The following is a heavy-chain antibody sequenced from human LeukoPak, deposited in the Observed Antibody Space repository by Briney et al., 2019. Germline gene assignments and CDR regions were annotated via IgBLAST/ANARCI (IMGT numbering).Heavy chain of an antibody. V-gene: IGHV3-23*01. D-gene: IGHD1-26*01. Sequence: PGGSLRLSCVGSGFTFRSHAMSWVRQAPEKGLEFVSGIYENGGTTYYADSVKGRFSISRDNSKNTLYLQMDSLRGEDTAVYYCTTSGNPSLIDIWGQGTMVTVSS. CDR3: TTSGNPSLIDI. CDR1: GFTFRSHA. J-gene: IGHJ3*02. CDR2: IYENGGTT.